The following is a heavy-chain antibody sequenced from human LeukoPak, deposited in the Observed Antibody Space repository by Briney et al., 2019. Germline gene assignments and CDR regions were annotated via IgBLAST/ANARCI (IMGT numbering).Heavy chain of an antibody. CDR2: INTDGSST. V-gene: IGHV3-74*03. D-gene: IGHD1-26*01. CDR1: GSYW. CDR3: VRGYSGTYRADY. J-gene: IGHJ4*02. Sequence: GGSLRLSCAASGSYWMHWVRQAPGKGLVWVSRINTDGSSTTYADSVKGRFTISRDNAENTLYLQVNSLRAEDTALYYCVRGYSGTYRADYWGQGTLVTVSS.